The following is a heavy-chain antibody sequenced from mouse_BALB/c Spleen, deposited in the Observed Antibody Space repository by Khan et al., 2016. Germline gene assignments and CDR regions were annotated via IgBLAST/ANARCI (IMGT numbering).Heavy chain of an antibody. J-gene: IGHJ4*01. V-gene: IGHV1S136*01. CDR2: INPYNDGT. CDR1: GYTFTTYV. CDR3: AREAMDY. Sequence: EVELVESGPELVKPGASVKMSCKASGYTFTTYVIHWVKQKPGQGLEWIGYINPYNDGTKYNEKFKGKATLTSDKSSSTAYMELSSLTSEDSAVYYCAREAMDYWGQGTSVTVSS.